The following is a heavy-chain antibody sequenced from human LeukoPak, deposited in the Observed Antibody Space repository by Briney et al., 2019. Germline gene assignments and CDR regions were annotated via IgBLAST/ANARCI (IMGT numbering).Heavy chain of an antibody. CDR1: GFTFSSYA. J-gene: IGHJ4*02. V-gene: IGHV3-23*01. CDR2: ISGSGGST. Sequence: PGMSLRLSCAASGFTFSSYAMAWVRQALGKGLEWVSAISGSGGSTYYADSVKGRFTISRDNSKNTLYLQMNSLRAEDTAVYYRANKKGRIAVAGFPFDYWGQGTLVTVSS. CDR3: ANKKGRIAVAGFPFDY. D-gene: IGHD6-19*01.